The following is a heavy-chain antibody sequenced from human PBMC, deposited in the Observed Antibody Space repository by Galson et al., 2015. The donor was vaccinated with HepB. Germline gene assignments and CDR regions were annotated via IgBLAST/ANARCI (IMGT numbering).Heavy chain of an antibody. CDR3: ARDRQLVPGYYYYYMDV. J-gene: IGHJ6*03. Sequence: SVKVSCKASGGTFSSYAISWVRQAPGQGLEWMGGIIPIFGTANYAQKFQGRVTITADESTSTAHMELSSLRSEDTAVYYCARDRQLVPGYYYYYMDVWGKGTTVTVSS. CDR1: GGTFSSYA. CDR2: IIPIFGTA. D-gene: IGHD6-13*01. V-gene: IGHV1-69*13.